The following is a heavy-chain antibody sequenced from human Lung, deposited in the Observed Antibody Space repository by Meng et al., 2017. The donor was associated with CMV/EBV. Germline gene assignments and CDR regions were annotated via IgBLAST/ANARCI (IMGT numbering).Heavy chain of an antibody. CDR2: ISYNVTKK. CDR3: AGDRRFDL. J-gene: IGHJ3*01. CDR1: GFTFSNYI. Sequence: SCAASGFTFSNYILHWVRQAPGKGLEWLTFISYNVTKKYYADAVKGRFTISRDNTKNTEYLQMNSLRAEETAPYYCAGDRRFDLWGQGTVVTVSS. V-gene: IGHV3-30-3*01.